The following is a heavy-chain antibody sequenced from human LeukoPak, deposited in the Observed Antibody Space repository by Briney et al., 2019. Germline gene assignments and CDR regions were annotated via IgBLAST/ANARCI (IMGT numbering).Heavy chain of an antibody. CDR1: GYTFTSYA. CDR3: ARGLGSGQVYGYVFVY. Sequence: GASVKVSCKASGYTFTSYAMHWVRQAPGQRLEWMGWINAGNGNTKYSQEFQGRVTITRDTSASTAYMELSSLRSEDMAVYYCARGLGSGQVYGYVFVYWGQGTLVTVSS. D-gene: IGHD5-18*01. CDR2: INAGNGNT. V-gene: IGHV1-3*03. J-gene: IGHJ4*02.